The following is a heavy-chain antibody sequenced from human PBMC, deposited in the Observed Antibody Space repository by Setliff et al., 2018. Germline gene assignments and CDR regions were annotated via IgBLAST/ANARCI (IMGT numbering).Heavy chain of an antibody. CDR3: ARGIGTLDISRYFDY. CDR2: ISSSNSGM. Sequence: GGSLRLSCAAPGPTFSRYSMNWVRQAPGKGLEWISYISSSNSGMYYADPVKGRFTISRDSAKNSVYLQMNSLRAEDTAVYYCARGIGTLDISRYFDYWGQGTLVTVSS. CDR1: GPTFSRYS. V-gene: IGHV3-48*01. D-gene: IGHD5-12*01. J-gene: IGHJ4*02.